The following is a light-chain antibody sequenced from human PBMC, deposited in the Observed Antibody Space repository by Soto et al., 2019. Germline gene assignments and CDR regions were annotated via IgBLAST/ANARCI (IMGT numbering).Light chain of an antibody. CDR3: QQTATFPRT. CDR2: SAS. Sequence: DIQMTQSPSYVSAFVGDRVTISCRAGQDISNWLAWYQQKPGKAPKLLIYSASRLQSGVPSRFSGSGCGTDFTLTIRSLQPEDFATYYCQQTATFPRTFGHGTKVDLK. J-gene: IGKJ1*01. CDR1: QDISNW. V-gene: IGKV1-12*01.